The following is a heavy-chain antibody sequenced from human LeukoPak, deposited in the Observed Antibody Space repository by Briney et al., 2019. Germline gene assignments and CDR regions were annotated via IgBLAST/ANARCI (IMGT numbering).Heavy chain of an antibody. J-gene: IGHJ4*02. D-gene: IGHD3-9*01. V-gene: IGHV4-34*01. Sequence: SETLSLSCAIYGGSFSGHYWSWIRQSPGKGLELIAEIHYSGATNYNPSLKSRVTISGDTSKNQVFLRVTSVTAADTALYYCARGILFDYYFDSWGQGTLVTVSS. CDR2: IHYSGAT. CDR3: ARGILFDYYFDS. CDR1: GGSFSGHY.